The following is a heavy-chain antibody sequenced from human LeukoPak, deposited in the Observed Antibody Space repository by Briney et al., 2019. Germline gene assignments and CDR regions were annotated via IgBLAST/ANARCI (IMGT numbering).Heavy chain of an antibody. CDR3: ARQFGDYGDHSFDY. CDR2: IYYSGTT. J-gene: IGHJ4*02. CDR1: GGSTSSYY. D-gene: IGHD4-17*01. Sequence: PSETLSLTCTVSGGSTSSYYWSWIRQPPGKGLEWIGYIYYSGTTNYNPSLKSRVTISVDTSKNQFSLKLSSVTAADTAVYYCARQFGDYGDHSFDYWGQGTLVTVSS. V-gene: IGHV4-59*08.